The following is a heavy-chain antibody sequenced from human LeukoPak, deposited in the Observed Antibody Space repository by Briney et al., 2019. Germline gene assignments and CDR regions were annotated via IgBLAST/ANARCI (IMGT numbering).Heavy chain of an antibody. Sequence: ASVKVSCKASGYIFTTYAITWVRQAPGQGLEWMGGISAFNGNANYAQKFQGRVTLTTDTSTRTAYMELRSLRSDDTAVYFCAREFKPPSMSMIADFYGMDVWGQGTTVTVSS. D-gene: IGHD3-22*01. CDR3: AREFKPPSMSMIADFYGMDV. CDR1: GYIFTTYA. V-gene: IGHV1-18*01. J-gene: IGHJ6*02. CDR2: ISAFNGNA.